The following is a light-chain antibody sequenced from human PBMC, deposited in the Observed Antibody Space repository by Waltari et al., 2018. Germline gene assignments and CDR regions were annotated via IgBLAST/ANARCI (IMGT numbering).Light chain of an antibody. Sequence: QSALTQPASVSGSPGQSITISCTGTSSDVGGYNYVSWYQQHPGKAPQLMIYEVSNRPSGVSNRFSGSKSGNTASLTISELQAEDEADYYCSSHVVFGGGTKLTVL. CDR3: SSHVV. CDR1: SSDVGGYNY. CDR2: EVS. J-gene: IGLJ3*02. V-gene: IGLV2-14*01.